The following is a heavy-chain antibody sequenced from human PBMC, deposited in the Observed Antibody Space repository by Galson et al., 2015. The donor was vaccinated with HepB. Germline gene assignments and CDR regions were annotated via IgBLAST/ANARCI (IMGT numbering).Heavy chain of an antibody. Sequence: SLRLSCAASGFTFSSYWMSWVRQAPGKGLEWVANIKQDGSEKYYVDSVKGRFTISRDNAKNSLYLQMNSLRAEDTAVYYCARYYCSGGSCYPGGYYYYGMDVWGQGTTVTVSS. CDR1: GFTFSSYW. V-gene: IGHV3-7*03. CDR2: IKQDGSEK. CDR3: ARYYCSGGSCYPGGYYYYGMDV. D-gene: IGHD2-15*01. J-gene: IGHJ6*02.